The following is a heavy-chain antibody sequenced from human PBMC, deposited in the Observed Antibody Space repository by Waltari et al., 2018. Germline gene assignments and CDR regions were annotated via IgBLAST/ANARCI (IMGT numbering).Heavy chain of an antibody. CDR1: GFTFSSYW. Sequence: EVQLVESGGGLVQPGGSLRLSCAASGFTFSSYWRSWVRQAPGKGLEWVANIKQDGSEKYYVDSVKGRFTISRDNAKNALYLQMNSLRAEDTAVYYCARDRAFDIWGQGTMVTVSS. J-gene: IGHJ3*02. CDR2: IKQDGSEK. CDR3: ARDRAFDI. V-gene: IGHV3-7*01.